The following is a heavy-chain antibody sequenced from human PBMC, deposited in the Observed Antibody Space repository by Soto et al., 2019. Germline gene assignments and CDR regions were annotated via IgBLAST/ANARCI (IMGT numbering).Heavy chain of an antibody. Sequence: ASVKVSCKASGYTFTGYYMHWVRQAPGQGLEWMGWINPNSGGTNYAQKFQGRVTMTRDTSISTAYMELSRLRSDDTAVYYCAREEWIQLGGWFDHWGQGTLVTVSS. CDR1: GYTFTGYY. V-gene: IGHV1-2*02. J-gene: IGHJ5*02. D-gene: IGHD5-18*01. CDR3: AREEWIQLGGWFDH. CDR2: INPNSGGT.